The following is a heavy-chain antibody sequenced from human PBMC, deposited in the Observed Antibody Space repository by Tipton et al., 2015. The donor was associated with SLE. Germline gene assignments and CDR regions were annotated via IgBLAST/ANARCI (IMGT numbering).Heavy chain of an antibody. D-gene: IGHD3-16*01. CDR1: GDSISSYY. CDR2: IHYSGDT. Sequence: TLSLTCTVSGDSISSYYLTWIRQPPGRRLEWIGKIHYSGDTYYNPSLKSRVTMSVDTSKNQFSLKLSSVTAADTAVYYCARPVSTLPTGGGGYFDYWGQGTLVTVSS. J-gene: IGHJ4*02. CDR3: ARPVSTLPTGGGGYFDY. V-gene: IGHV4-59*04.